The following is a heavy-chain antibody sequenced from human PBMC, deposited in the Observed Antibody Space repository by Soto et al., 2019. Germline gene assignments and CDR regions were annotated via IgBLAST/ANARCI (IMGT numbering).Heavy chain of an antibody. J-gene: IGHJ4*02. CDR2: ISYDGSNK. V-gene: IGHV3-30*03. D-gene: IGHD3-10*01. CDR1: GFPFSSYG. CDR3: VGGQYYFDY. Sequence: QVQLVESGGGVVQPGRSLRLSCAASGFPFSSYGMHWVREAPGKGLEWVAVISYDGSNKYYADSVKGRFPISRDNSASTLYLQMNSLRPEDTALYYCVGGQYYFDYRGQGTLVTVSP.